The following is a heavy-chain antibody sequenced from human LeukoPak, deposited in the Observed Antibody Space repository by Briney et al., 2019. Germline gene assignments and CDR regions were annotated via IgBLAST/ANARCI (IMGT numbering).Heavy chain of an antibody. J-gene: IGHJ4*02. CDR1: GGSISSGGHY. Sequence: ETLSLTCTVSGGSISSGGHYWGWIRQSPGKGLEWVSVIYGGGNIYYADSVKGRFTISRDNSKNTLYLQMNSLRAEDTAVYYCARGAGYNYPYYFDYWGQGTLVTVSS. D-gene: IGHD5-24*01. CDR2: IYGGGNI. CDR3: ARGAGYNYPYYFDY. V-gene: IGHV3-53*01.